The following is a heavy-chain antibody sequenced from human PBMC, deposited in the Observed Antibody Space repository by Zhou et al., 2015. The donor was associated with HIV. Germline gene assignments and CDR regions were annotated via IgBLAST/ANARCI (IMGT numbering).Heavy chain of an antibody. D-gene: IGHD1-1*01. J-gene: IGHJ4*02. Sequence: QVQLVQSGAEVKKPGSSVKVSCKPSGGTFSNYTINWVRQAPGQGLEWMGGIIPIFGTTNYAQKFQGRVTITADESTSTAYMELSSLRSEDTAVYYCASLSLAVAGTRTGDFWGQGTLVTVSS. CDR3: ASLSLAVAGTRTGDF. CDR1: GGTFSNYT. V-gene: IGHV1-69*01. CDR2: IIPIFGTT.